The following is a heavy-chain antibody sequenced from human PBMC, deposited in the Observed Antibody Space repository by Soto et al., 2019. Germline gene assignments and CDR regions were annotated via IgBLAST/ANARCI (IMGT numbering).Heavy chain of an antibody. Sequence: SDPTLVNPTQTLTLTCTFSGFSLSTSGVGVGWIRQPPGKALEWLALIYWDDDKRCSPSLKSRLTITKDTSKNQVVLTMTNMDPVDTATYYCAHSHGHWNYVLDGFDVRGHVKIFTAS. D-gene: IGHD1-7*01. CDR1: GFSLSTSGVG. J-gene: IGHJ3*01. CDR3: AHSHGHWNYVLDGFDV. V-gene: IGHV2-5*02. CDR2: IYWDDDK.